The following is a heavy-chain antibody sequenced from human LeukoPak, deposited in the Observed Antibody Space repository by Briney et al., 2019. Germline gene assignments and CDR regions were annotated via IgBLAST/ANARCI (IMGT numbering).Heavy chain of an antibody. D-gene: IGHD2-15*01. CDR1: GFTFSNYA. J-gene: IGHJ5*02. V-gene: IGHV3-23*01. Sequence: GGSLRLSCAASGFTFSNYAMSWVRQAPGKGLEWVSAISGSGGNTYYADSVKGRFTISRDNSKNTLYLQMNSLRAEDTAVYYCAKAVNGVVARDWFDPWGQGTLVTISS. CDR2: ISGSGGNT. CDR3: AKAVNGVVARDWFDP.